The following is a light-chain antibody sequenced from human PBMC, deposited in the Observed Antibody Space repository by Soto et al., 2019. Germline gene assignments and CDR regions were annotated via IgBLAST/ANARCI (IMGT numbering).Light chain of an antibody. V-gene: IGKV1-6*01. CDR2: AAS. CDR1: QAIRSD. Sequence: AVQMTQSPSSLSASVGDRVTITCRASQAIRSDLGWYQMKPGKVPKLLIYAASNLQSGVPSRFIGRGYGTDFALTISSLQPEDFAPYYCLQAYNYPRTFGQGTKVEI. CDR3: LQAYNYPRT. J-gene: IGKJ1*01.